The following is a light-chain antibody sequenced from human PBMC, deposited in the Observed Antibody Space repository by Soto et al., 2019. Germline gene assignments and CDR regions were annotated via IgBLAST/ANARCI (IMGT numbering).Light chain of an antibody. CDR1: NSDIGSYKY. Sequence: QPVLTQPASVSGSPGQSITISCAGSNSDIGSYKYVSWFQQHPGKAPKLIISEVSDRPSGVSTRFSGSKSGNTASLTISGLQPEDEADYYCSSYTTSGTPYVFGTGTKVTVL. CDR3: SSYTTSGTPYV. CDR2: EVS. V-gene: IGLV2-14*01. J-gene: IGLJ1*01.